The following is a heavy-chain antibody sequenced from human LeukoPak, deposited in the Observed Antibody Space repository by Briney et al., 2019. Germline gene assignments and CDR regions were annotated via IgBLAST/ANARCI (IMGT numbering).Heavy chain of an antibody. CDR3: ARHLNYYLDY. D-gene: IGHD3-10*01. V-gene: IGHV3-74*01. CDR2: ISSDGSIT. J-gene: IGHJ4*02. Sequence: PGGSLRLSCAGSGFMFSDYGMSWVRQAPGKGLVWVSRISSDGSITSYADSVKGRFTISRDNAKSTLYLQMNSLRAEDTAVYYCARHLNYYLDYWGQGTLVTVSS. CDR1: GFMFSDYG.